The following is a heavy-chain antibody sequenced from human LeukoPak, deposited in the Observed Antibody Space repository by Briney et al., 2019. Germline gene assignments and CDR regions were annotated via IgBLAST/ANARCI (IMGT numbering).Heavy chain of an antibody. Sequence: GESLKISCKGSGYSFTSYWIGWVRQMPGKGLGWMGIIYPGDSDTRYSPSFQGQVTISADKSISTAYLQWSSLKASDTAMYYCARPLVVVAATSAFDIWGQGTMVTVSS. J-gene: IGHJ3*02. CDR1: GYSFTSYW. V-gene: IGHV5-51*01. CDR3: ARPLVVVAATSAFDI. CDR2: IYPGDSDT. D-gene: IGHD2-15*01.